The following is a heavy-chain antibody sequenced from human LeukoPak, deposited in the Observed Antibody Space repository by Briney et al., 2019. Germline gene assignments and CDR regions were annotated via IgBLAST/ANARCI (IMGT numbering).Heavy chain of an antibody. D-gene: IGHD3-16*01. Sequence: QPGGSLRLSCTASGFTFGDYAMSWVRQAPGKGLEWVGFIRSKAYGGTTEYAASVKGRFTISRDDSKSIAYLQMNSLKTEDTAVYYCTRDRYYDYVWGSYPQSSMDVWGQGTTVTVSS. CDR1: GFTFGDYA. V-gene: IGHV3-49*04. J-gene: IGHJ6*02. CDR3: TRDRYYDYVWGSYPQSSMDV. CDR2: IRSKAYGGTT.